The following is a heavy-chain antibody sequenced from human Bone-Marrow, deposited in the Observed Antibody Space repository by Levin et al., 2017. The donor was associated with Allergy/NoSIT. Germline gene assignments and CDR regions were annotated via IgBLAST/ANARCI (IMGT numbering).Heavy chain of an antibody. D-gene: IGHD6-19*01. CDR3: ARGGISSGWYLVDY. CDR1: GFSFSSYS. V-gene: IGHV3-48*02. CDR2: IISGSSII. Sequence: PGGSLRLSCAASGFSFSSYSMNWVRQAPGKGLEWISYIISGSSIIHYADSVKGRFTISRDDAKNSLYLQMNSLRDEDTAVYYCARGGISSGWYLVDYWGQGTLVTVSS. J-gene: IGHJ4*02.